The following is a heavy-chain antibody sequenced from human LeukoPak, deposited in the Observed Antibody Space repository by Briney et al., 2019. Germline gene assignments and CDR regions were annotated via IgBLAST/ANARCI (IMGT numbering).Heavy chain of an antibody. D-gene: IGHD6-19*01. CDR2: ISPYNGDT. V-gene: IGHV1-18*01. Sequence: ASVKVSCKASGYTFTSYGFSWVRQAPGQGLEWMGWISPYNGDTNYAQKLQGRVTMTTDTSTSTAYMELRSLRSDDTAVYYCARALVEAVAGDFDYWGQGTLVTVSS. J-gene: IGHJ4*02. CDR3: ARALVEAVAGDFDY. CDR1: GYTFTSYG.